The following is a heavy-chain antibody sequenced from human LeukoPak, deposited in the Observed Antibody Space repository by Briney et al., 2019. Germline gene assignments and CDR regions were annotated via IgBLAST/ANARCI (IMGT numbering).Heavy chain of an antibody. CDR3: ATNFGAYYYDSSGYYGF. J-gene: IGHJ4*02. CDR2: ISGDGNNT. D-gene: IGHD3-22*01. V-gene: IGHV3-43*02. CDR1: GFXFDDYA. Sequence: PGGSLRLSCAASGFXFDDYAIHWVRQAPGKGLEWVSLISGDGNNTYYQASVKGRFTISRDNSKNSLYLQMNSLRTEDTAFYYCATNFGAYYYDSSGYYGFWGQGTLVTVSS.